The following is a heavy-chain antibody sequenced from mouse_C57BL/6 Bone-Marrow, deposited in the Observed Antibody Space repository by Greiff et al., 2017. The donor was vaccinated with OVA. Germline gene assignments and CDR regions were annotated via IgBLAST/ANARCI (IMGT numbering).Heavy chain of an antibody. Sequence: EVKLMESGPGLVKPSQSLSLTCSVTGYSITSGYYWNWIRQFPGNKLEWMGYISYDGSNNYNPSLKNRISITRDTSKNQFCLKLNSVTTEDTATYYCAKYYDGYYLDYWGQGTSVTVSS. CDR2: ISYDGSN. CDR1: GYSITSGYY. V-gene: IGHV3-6*01. D-gene: IGHD2-3*01. CDR3: AKYYDGYYLDY. J-gene: IGHJ4*01.